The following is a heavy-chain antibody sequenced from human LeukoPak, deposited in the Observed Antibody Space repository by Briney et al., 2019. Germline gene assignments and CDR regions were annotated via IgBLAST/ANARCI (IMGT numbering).Heavy chain of an antibody. CDR3: ARKLGTGSSAGVIDY. Sequence: SETLSLTCAVYGGSFSGYYWSWIRQPPGKGLEWIGEINDSGSTNYNPSLTSRVTIPVDTSKNQFSLKVKSVTAADTAVYYCARKLGTGSSAGVIDYWGQRTLVTVSS. J-gene: IGHJ4*02. CDR1: GGSFSGYY. D-gene: IGHD6-6*01. V-gene: IGHV4-34*01. CDR2: INDSGST.